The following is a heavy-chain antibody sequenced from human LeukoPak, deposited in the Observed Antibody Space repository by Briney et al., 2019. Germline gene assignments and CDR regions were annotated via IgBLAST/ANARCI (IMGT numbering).Heavy chain of an antibody. D-gene: IGHD3-22*01. CDR3: ARDQLDYYDSSGYYNDAFDI. Sequence: GGSLRLSCAASGFTFSSNYMGWVRQAPGKGLEWGSVIYSGGSTYYADSVNGTFTISRDNSKNTLYLQMTSLRAEDTAVYYCARDQLDYYDSSGYYNDAFDIWGQGTMVTVSS. V-gene: IGHV3-66*01. CDR2: IYSGGST. J-gene: IGHJ3*02. CDR1: GFTFSSNY.